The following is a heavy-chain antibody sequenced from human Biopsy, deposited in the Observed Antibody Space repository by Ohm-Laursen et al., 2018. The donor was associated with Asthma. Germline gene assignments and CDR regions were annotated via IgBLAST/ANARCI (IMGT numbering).Heavy chain of an antibody. Sequence: SLRLSCAATGFTFSSYSMNWVRQAPGKGLEWVSYISSSSSTIYYADSVKGRFTISRDNARNSLYLQMNSLRDEDTAVYYCARPRWGPYGYWGQGTLVTVSS. CDR3: ARPRWGPYGY. CDR2: ISSSSSTI. D-gene: IGHD4-17*01. CDR1: GFTFSSYS. J-gene: IGHJ4*02. V-gene: IGHV3-48*02.